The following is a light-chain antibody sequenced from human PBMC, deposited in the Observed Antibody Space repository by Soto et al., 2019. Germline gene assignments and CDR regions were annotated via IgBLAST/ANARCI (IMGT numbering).Light chain of an antibody. CDR1: QSVSNNF. CDR3: QHYGHPRWT. J-gene: IGKJ1*01. CDR2: GTS. Sequence: IVLTQSPGTLSLSPGERATLSCRASQSVSNNFLAWYQYKPGQAPRLVIYGTSSRFTGIPDRFSGSGSGTDFTLTIRRLEPADSALYYCQHYGHPRWTFGPGTRVEIK. V-gene: IGKV3-20*01.